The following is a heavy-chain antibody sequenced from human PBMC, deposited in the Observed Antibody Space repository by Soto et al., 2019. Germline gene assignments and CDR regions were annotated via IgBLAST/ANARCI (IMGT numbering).Heavy chain of an antibody. V-gene: IGHV3-30*18. D-gene: IGHD1-26*01. Sequence: QVQLVESGGGVVQPGKSLRLSCSASAFTFSDFGMHWVRQAPGKGLEWVAVISYDGSMKYYADSVKGRFTISRDNSKNTLYLQMNSLRAEDTALYYCMNAPASGCYWYFDSWGRGTLVAVSS. CDR2: ISYDGSMK. CDR3: MNAPASGCYWYFDS. J-gene: IGHJ2*01. CDR1: AFTFSDFG.